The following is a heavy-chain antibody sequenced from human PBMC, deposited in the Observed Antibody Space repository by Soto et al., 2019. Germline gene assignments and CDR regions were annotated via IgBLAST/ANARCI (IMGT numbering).Heavy chain of an antibody. D-gene: IGHD3-10*01. V-gene: IGHV3-30*18. CDR2: ISYDGSNK. Sequence: GGSLRLSCAASGFTFSSYGMHWVRQAPGKGLEWVAVISYDGSNKYYADSVKGRFTISRDNSKNTLYLQMNSLRAEDTAVYYCAKDMGKKESYYYYMDVWGKGTTVTVSS. CDR3: AKDMGKKESYYYYMDV. J-gene: IGHJ6*03. CDR1: GFTFSSYG.